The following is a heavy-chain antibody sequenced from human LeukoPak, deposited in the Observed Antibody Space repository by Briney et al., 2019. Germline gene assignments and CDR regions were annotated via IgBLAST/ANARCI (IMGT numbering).Heavy chain of an antibody. CDR2: ISSSGSTI. CDR1: GFTFSDYY. D-gene: IGHD3-10*01. J-gene: IGHJ4*02. V-gene: IGHV3-11*04. CDR3: AREIFGSGSYPDY. Sequence: PGGSLRLSCAASGFTFSDYYMSWIRQAPGKGLEWVSYISSSGSTIYYADSVKGRFTISRDNSKNTVYLQMNSLGGEDTAVYYCAREIFGSGSYPDYWGQGTLVTVSS.